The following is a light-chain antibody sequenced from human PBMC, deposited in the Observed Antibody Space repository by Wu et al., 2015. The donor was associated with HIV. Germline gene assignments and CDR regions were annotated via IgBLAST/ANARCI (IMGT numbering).Light chain of an antibody. J-gene: IGKJ4*01. CDR2: GAF. V-gene: IGKV1-39*01. CDR3: QQTYGSLPT. Sequence: DIKMTQSPSSLSASVGDRITITCRASQSISSYLNWYQHKPGQAPKLLICGAFNLQSGVPSRFSGTASGTDFTLTIRSLQPDDFATYFCQQTYGSLPTFGGGTQGRH. CDR1: QSISSY.